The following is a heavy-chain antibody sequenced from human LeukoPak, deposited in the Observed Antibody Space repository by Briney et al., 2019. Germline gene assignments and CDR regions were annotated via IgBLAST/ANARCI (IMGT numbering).Heavy chain of an antibody. CDR2: IYYRGTT. CDR3: AREYSRSVVAGSRPDY. J-gene: IGHJ4*02. D-gene: IGHD2-21*01. V-gene: IGHV4-39*02. Sequence: KSSETLALTCTVSGDSINSSSYYWGWIRQPPGKGLEWIGSIYYRGTTYYNTSLKSRVTITVDTSNSQFSLKLNSVTAADTAVYFCAREYSRSVVAGSRPDYWGQGLLVAVSS. CDR1: GDSINSSSYY.